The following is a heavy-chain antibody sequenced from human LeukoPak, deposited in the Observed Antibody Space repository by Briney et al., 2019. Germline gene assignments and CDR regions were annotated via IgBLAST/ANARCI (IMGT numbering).Heavy chain of an antibody. CDR3: TRSASGGFDY. D-gene: IGHD1-26*01. Sequence: GGSLRLSCAASGFTFSNYWMSWVRQAPGKGLEWVANIKQDGSDKYYVDSVKGRFTISRDNAKNSLYLQMNSLRAEDTALYYCTRSASGGFDYWGQGTLITVSS. CDR2: IKQDGSDK. V-gene: IGHV3-7*01. CDR1: GFTFSNYW. J-gene: IGHJ4*02.